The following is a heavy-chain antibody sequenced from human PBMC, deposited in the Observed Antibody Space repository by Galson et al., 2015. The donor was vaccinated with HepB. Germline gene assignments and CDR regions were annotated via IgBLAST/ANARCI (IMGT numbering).Heavy chain of an antibody. D-gene: IGHD1-26*01. CDR1: GFTFSNAW. V-gene: IGHV3-15*01. Sequence: SLRLSCAASGFTFSNAWMSWVRQAPGKGLEWVGRIKSKTDGGTTDYAAPVKGRFTISRDDSKNTLYLQMNSLKTEDTAVYYCTTDNYYGYYYYYGMDVWGQGTTVTVSS. CDR2: IKSKTDGGTT. CDR3: TTDNYYGYYYYYGMDV. J-gene: IGHJ6*02.